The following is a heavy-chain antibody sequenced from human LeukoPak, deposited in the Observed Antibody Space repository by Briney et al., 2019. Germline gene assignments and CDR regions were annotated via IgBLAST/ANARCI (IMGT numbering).Heavy chain of an antibody. CDR2: IYNSGGT. CDR1: GGSISSGGHY. CDR3: ATDLVRGVMGY. J-gene: IGHJ4*02. V-gene: IGHV4-31*03. D-gene: IGHD3-10*01. Sequence: SQTLSLTCTVSGGSISSGGHYWSWIRQHPGKGLEWIGHIYNSGGTYYNPSLKSRVTISVDTSKNQFSLKLSSVTAADTAVYYCATDLVRGVMGYLGQGTLVTVSS.